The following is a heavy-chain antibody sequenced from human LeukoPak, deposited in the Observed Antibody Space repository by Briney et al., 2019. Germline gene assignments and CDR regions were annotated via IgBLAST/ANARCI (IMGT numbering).Heavy chain of an antibody. CDR2: IYYSGST. CDR1: GGSISSYY. D-gene: IGHD1-26*01. V-gene: IGHV4-59*08. CDR3: ARHEGEGKRGSYLY. J-gene: IGHJ4*02. Sequence: SETLSLTCTVSGGSISSYYWSWVRQPPGKGLEWVGYIYYSGSTNYNPSLKSRVTISVDTSKNQFSLKLSSVTAADTAVYYCARHEGEGKRGSYLYWGQGTLVTVSS.